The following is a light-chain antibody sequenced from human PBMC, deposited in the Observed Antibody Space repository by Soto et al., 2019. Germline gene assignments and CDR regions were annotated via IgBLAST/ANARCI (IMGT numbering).Light chain of an antibody. J-gene: IGKJ1*01. CDR1: QSISSW. V-gene: IGKV1-5*03. CDR2: KAS. Sequence: DIQMTQSPSTLSASVGARVTITCRASQSISSWLAWYQQKTGKAPKLMIYKASTLKSGVPSRFSGSGSGTEFNLTISSLQPDDVATYYCQHYNSYSEAFGQGTKVDIK. CDR3: QHYNSYSEA.